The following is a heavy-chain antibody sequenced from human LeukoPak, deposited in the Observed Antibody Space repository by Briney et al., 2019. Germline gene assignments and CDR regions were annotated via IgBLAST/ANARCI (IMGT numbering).Heavy chain of an antibody. CDR2: ISSDGSNK. Sequence: QAGGSLRLSCAASGFTFSSYGMHWVRQAPGKGLEWVAVISSDGSNKYYADSVKGRFTISRDNSKNTLYLQMNGLRAEDTAVYYCAKDLPDCSGGSCYSSGSDYWGQGTLVTVSS. J-gene: IGHJ4*02. CDR3: AKDLPDCSGGSCYSSGSDY. CDR1: GFTFSSYG. D-gene: IGHD2-15*01. V-gene: IGHV3-30*18.